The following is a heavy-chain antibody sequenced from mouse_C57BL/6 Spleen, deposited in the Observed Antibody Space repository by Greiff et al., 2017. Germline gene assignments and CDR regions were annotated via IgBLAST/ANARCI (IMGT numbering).Heavy chain of an antibody. V-gene: IGHV1-82*01. CDR1: GYAFSSSW. CDR2: IYPGDGDT. D-gene: IGHD1-1*01. Sequence: QVQLKQSGPELVKPGASVKISCKASGYAFSSSWMNWVKQRPGKGLEWIGRIYPGDGDTNYNGKFKGKATLTADKSSSTAYMQLSSLTSEDSAVYFCARGGLITTVVATDYFDYWGQGTTLTVSS. J-gene: IGHJ2*01. CDR3: ARGGLITTVVATDYFDY.